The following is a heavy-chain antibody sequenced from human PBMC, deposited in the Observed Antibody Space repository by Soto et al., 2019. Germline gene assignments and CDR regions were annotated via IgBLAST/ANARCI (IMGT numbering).Heavy chain of an antibody. CDR1: GFTFSDYA. J-gene: IGHJ4*02. CDR2: VSHDGRNT. V-gene: IGHV3-30*03. CDR3: AEGGGQWLVRCVFDY. Sequence: VQLVESGGGVVQPGRSLRLSCAASGFTFSDYAMHWVRQAPGKGLEWVAVVSHDGRNTHYVDSVKGRFTISRDSSKNTVSLEMRSLRAGDTAVYYCAEGGGQWLVRCVFDYWGQGALVTVSS. D-gene: IGHD6-19*01.